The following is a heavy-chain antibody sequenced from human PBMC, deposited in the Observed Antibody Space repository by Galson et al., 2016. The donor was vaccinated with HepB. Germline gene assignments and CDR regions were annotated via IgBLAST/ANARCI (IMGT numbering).Heavy chain of an antibody. CDR2: IVVGSGNT. J-gene: IGHJ6*02. D-gene: IGHD5-18*01. V-gene: IGHV1-58*01. CDR1: GFTFSSSA. Sequence: SVKVSCKASGFTFSSSAVQWVRQARGQRLEWIGWIVVGSGNTKYAQKFQERLTITTDMSTSTAYMELSSLRPEDTAVYYCGEPNTAMVMSYYSYGMDVWGQGTTVTVSS. CDR3: GEPNTAMVMSYYSYGMDV.